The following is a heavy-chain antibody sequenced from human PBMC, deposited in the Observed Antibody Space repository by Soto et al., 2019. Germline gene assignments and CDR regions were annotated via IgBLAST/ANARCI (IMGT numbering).Heavy chain of an antibody. CDR2: INHSGST. J-gene: IGHJ4*02. CDR3: TGGIAVPRYYFDY. CDR1: GGSFSGYY. V-gene: IGHV4-34*01. D-gene: IGHD6-13*01. Sequence: SETLSLTCAVYGGSFSGYYWSWIRQPPGKGLEWIGEINHSGSTNYNPSLKSRVTISVDTSKNQFSLKLSSVTAADTAVYYCTGGIAVPRYYFDYWGQRTPVTVSS.